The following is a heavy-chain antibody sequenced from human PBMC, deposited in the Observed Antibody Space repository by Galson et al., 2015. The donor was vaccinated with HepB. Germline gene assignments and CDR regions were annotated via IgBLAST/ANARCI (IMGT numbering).Heavy chain of an antibody. V-gene: IGHV4-34*01. CDR3: VRGPLRRSAYYFDY. J-gene: IGHJ4*02. Sequence: SEPLSLTCAVYGGSFSGYYWSWIRQPPGKGLEWIGEINHSGSTNYNPSLKSRVTISVDTSKNQFSLKLSSVTAADTAVYYCVRGPLRRSAYYFDYWGQGTLVTVSS. CDR2: INHSGST. CDR1: GGSFSGYY. D-gene: IGHD3-3*01.